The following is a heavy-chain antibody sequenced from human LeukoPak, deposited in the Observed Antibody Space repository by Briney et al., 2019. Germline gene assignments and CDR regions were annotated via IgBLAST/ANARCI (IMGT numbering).Heavy chain of an antibody. CDR1: GGSISSYH. CDR2: IYYTGSP. D-gene: IGHD3-10*01. CDR3: TRSRGVVIHGGMDV. J-gene: IGHJ6*02. Sequence: SETLSLPCTVSGGSISSYHWSWLRQPPGKGLEWIGHIYYTGSPNYNPSLKSRVTISLDTSKNQFSLKLGAVTAADTAVYYCTRSRGVVIHGGMDVWGQGTTVTVSS. V-gene: IGHV4-59*01.